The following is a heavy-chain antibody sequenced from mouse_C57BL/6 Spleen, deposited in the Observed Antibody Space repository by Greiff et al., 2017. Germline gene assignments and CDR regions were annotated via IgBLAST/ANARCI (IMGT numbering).Heavy chain of an antibody. J-gene: IGHJ3*01. V-gene: IGHV1-52*01. CDR3: ASGDYSNSWFAY. D-gene: IGHD2-5*01. CDR1: GYTFTSYW. Sequence: QVQLQQPGAELVRPGSSVKLSCKASGYTFTSYWMHWVKQRPIQGLEWIGNIDPSDSETHYTQKFKDKATLTVDKSSSTAYMQLSRLTSEDSAVYNCASGDYSNSWFAYWGQGTLVTVSA. CDR2: IDPSDSET.